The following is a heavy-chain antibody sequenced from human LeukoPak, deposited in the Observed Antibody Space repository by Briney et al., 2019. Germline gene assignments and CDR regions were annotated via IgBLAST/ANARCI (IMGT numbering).Heavy chain of an antibody. CDR1: GFTLSGYW. J-gene: IGHJ5*01. CDR2: INQDGSEK. V-gene: IGHV3-7*01. CDR3: ARGAVTTYFNWLDS. D-gene: IGHD4-11*01. Sequence: GSLRLSCAASGFTLSGYWMSWVRQAPGKGLEWVANINQDGSEKDYVDSVKGRFTISRDNAKNSMNLQMHSLRAEDTAVYYCARGAVTTYFNWLDSWGQGTLVTVSS.